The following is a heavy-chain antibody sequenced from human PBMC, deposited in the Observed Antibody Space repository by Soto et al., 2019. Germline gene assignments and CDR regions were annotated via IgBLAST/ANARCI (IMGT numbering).Heavy chain of an antibody. Sequence: QVQLVESGGGVVQPGTSLRLSCAASGFTFSSYGMHWVRQAPGKGLEWVAVSWYDGSNKYYADYVKGRFTISRDNSKITLYLQMNSLRAEDTAVYYCARENGGSGCDVGYYYYGMDVWGQGTTVTVSS. CDR1: GFTFSSYG. D-gene: IGHD3-10*01. V-gene: IGHV3-33*01. CDR2: SWYDGSNK. J-gene: IGHJ6*02. CDR3: ARENGGSGCDVGYYYYGMDV.